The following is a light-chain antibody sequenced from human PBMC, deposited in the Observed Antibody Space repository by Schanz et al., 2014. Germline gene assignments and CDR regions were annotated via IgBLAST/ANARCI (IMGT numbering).Light chain of an antibody. CDR2: GAS. V-gene: IGKV3-15*01. J-gene: IGKJ1*01. Sequence: EIVMTQSPATLSVSPGERATLSCRASQSVSSNFAWYQQKPGQAPRLLIYGASTRATGIPARFSGGGSGTDFTLTISSLQSEDLAVYFCQQYDTWPRTFGQGTKVEI. CDR1: QSVSSN. CDR3: QQYDTWPRT.